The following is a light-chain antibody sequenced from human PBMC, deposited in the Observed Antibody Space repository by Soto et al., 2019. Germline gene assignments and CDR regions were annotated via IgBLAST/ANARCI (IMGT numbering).Light chain of an antibody. Sequence: PGERASLSCRASQSVSSYLAWYQQKPGQAPRLLIYAVSSRATGIPARFSGSGSGTDFTLTISSLEPEDFAVYYCLQRALWPYTFGQGTKLEIK. CDR1: QSVSSY. CDR3: LQRALWPYT. CDR2: AVS. J-gene: IGKJ2*01. V-gene: IGKV3-11*01.